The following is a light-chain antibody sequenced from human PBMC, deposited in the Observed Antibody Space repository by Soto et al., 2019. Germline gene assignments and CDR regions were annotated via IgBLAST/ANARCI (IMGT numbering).Light chain of an antibody. Sequence: QSVLTQPRSVSGCPGQSVTISCTGTSSDVGGYNYVSWYQQHPGKAPKLMIYDVSKRPSGVPDRFSGSKSGNTASLTISGLQAEDEADYYCCSYAGSYTYVFATGTKVTVL. V-gene: IGLV2-11*01. CDR2: DVS. J-gene: IGLJ1*01. CDR1: SSDVGGYNY. CDR3: CSYAGSYTYV.